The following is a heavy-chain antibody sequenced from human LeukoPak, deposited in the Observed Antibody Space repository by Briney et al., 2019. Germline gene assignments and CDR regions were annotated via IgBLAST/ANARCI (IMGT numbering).Heavy chain of an antibody. V-gene: IGHV4-38-2*02. D-gene: IGHD3-10*01. CDR2: IYHSGST. CDR3: AKSNGYGLVDI. CDR1: GYSISSGYY. Sequence: PSETLSLTCTVSGYSISSGYYWGWIRQPPGKGLEWIGCIYHSGSTYYNPSLKSRVTISVDTSKNQFSLKLNSVTAADTAVYYCAKSNGYGLVDIWGQGTMVTVSS. J-gene: IGHJ3*02.